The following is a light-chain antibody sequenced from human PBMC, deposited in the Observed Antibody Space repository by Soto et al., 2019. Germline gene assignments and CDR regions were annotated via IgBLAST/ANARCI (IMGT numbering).Light chain of an antibody. J-gene: IGKJ1*01. CDR2: GAS. V-gene: IGKV3-11*01. CDR1: QSLSGT. Sequence: EIVLTQSPATLSLSPGERATLSCRASQSLSGTLAWFQHKPGQPPSLLIYGASNRATGIPARFSASGSGTDFTLTISSLEPEDLAVYYCQQRTLWPRTFGQGTKVEIK. CDR3: QQRTLWPRT.